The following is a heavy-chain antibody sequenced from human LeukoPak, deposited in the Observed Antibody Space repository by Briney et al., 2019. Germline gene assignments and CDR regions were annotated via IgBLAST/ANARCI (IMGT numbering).Heavy chain of an antibody. J-gene: IGHJ4*02. CDR1: GYRFTSYW. D-gene: IGHD3-22*01. CDR2: IYPGDSDT. V-gene: IGHV5-51*01. Sequence: GESLKISCKGSGYRFTSYWIGWVRQIPGKGLEGMGIIYPGDSDTRYSPSFQGQVTISADKSISTAYLQWSSLKASDTAMYYCARLYYYDSSGHFDYWGQGTLVTVSS. CDR3: ARLYYYDSSGHFDY.